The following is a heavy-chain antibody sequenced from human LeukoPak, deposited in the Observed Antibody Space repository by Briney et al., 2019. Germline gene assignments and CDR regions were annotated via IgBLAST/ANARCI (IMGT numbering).Heavy chain of an antibody. J-gene: IGHJ4*02. CDR3: ARHAPSYYYDSSGYLVSPFDY. CDR1: GGSISSSNW. D-gene: IGHD3-22*01. V-gene: IGHV4-4*02. CDR2: IYHSGST. Sequence: SETLSLTCAVSGGSISSSNWWSWVRQPPGKGLEWIGEIYHSGSTNYNPSLKSRVTISVDKSKNQFSLKLSSVTAADTAVYYCARHAPSYYYDSSGYLVSPFDYWGQGTLVTVSS.